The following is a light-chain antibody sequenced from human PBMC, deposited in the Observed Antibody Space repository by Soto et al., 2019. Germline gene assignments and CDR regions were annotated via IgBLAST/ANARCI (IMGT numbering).Light chain of an antibody. J-gene: IGKJ1*01. V-gene: IGKV3-15*01. CDR3: QQHTNWPPK. Sequence: EMVLTQAAGARCFSPGEGATLTRRASQSVSDTHVAWYQQRPGQAPRLLIYGASTRATSFPARFSGSGSGTEFTLTISSLQSEDFAVYSWQQHTNWPPKFGQGAKVDIK. CDR2: GAS. CDR1: QSVSDTH.